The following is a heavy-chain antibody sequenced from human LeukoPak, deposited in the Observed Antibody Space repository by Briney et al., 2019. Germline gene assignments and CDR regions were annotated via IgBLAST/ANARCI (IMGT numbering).Heavy chain of an antibody. J-gene: IGHJ5*02. V-gene: IGHV4-30-4*01. CDR1: GGSISSGDYY. CDR2: MYYSGST. D-gene: IGHD3-22*01. Sequence: SQTLSLTCTVSGGSISSGDYYRSWIRQPPGKGPEWVGYMYYSGSTYYNPSLKSRVTISVDTSKNQFSLQLSSVTAADTAVYYRARPYYYDSRIDPWGQGTLVTVSS. CDR3: ARPYYYDSRIDP.